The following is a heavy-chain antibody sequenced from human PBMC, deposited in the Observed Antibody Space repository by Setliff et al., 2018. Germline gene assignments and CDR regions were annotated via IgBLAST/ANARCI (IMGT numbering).Heavy chain of an antibody. Sequence: PGGPLRLSCAASGFSFSTYAMTWVRQAPGKGLEWVSVIGGVRGSTYYADSVKGRFTISRDNSKSTLYLQMNSLRAEDTAIYYCAKVQLAATMAATGDPPPAFLDDWGQGTLVTVSS. D-gene: IGHD6-13*01. V-gene: IGHV3-23*01. J-gene: IGHJ4*02. CDR1: GFSFSTYA. CDR3: AKVQLAATMAATGDPPPAFLDD. CDR2: IGGVRGST.